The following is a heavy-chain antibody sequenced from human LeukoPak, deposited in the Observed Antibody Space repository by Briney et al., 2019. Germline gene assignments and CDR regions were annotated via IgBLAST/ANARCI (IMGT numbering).Heavy chain of an antibody. V-gene: IGHV3-33*06. J-gene: IGHJ3*02. Sequence: GGSLRLSCAASGFTFSNHGMHWVRQAPGKGPEWVALIWYDGSNKYYGDSVKGRFTISRDNSKNTLYLQMNSLRAEDTAVYYCAKVGKPTTGAFDIWGQGTMVTVSS. CDR3: AKVGKPTTGAFDI. D-gene: IGHD1-14*01. CDR1: GFTFSNHG. CDR2: IWYDGSNK.